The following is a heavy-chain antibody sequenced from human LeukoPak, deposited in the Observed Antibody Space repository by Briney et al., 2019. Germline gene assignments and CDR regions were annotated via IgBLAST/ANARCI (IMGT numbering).Heavy chain of an antibody. J-gene: IGHJ6*02. D-gene: IGHD6-13*01. CDR1: GYTFTSYY. V-gene: IGHV1-46*01. CDR2: INPSGGST. CDR3: ARDSGHSSTYYYYGMDV. Sequence: ASVKVSCKASGYTFTSYYMHWVRQAPGQGLEWMGIINPSGGSTSYAQKFQGRVTMTRDTSTSTVYMELSSLRSEDTAVYYCARDSGHSSTYYYYGMDVWGQGTTVTVSS.